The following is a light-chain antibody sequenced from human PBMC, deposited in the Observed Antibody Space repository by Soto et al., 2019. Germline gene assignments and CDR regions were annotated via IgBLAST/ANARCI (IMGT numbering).Light chain of an antibody. Sequence: QSALTQPRSVSASPGQSVTIPCSGSSSDVGGYNLVSWYQQKPGEVPKVILFEVNKRPSGVSGRFSGSKSGNTASLTISGLQAEDEADYYCCSFTSSNTHVFGTGTKLTVL. CDR2: EVN. CDR3: CSFTSSNTHV. J-gene: IGLJ1*01. V-gene: IGLV2-23*02. CDR1: SSDVGGYNL.